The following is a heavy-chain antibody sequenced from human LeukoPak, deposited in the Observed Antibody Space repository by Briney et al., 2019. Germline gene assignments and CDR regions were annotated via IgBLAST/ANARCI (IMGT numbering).Heavy chain of an antibody. J-gene: IGHJ3*02. CDR2: INPSGGST. V-gene: IGHV1-46*01. D-gene: IGHD6-13*01. CDR3: ASNIRDIAAAGTGSDAFDI. Sequence: ASVKVSCKASGYTFTSYYMHWVRQAPGQGLEWMGIINPSGGSTSYAQKFQGRVTMTRDTSTSTVYMELSSLRSEDTAVYYCASNIRDIAAAGTGSDAFDIWGQGTMVTVSS. CDR1: GYTFTSYY.